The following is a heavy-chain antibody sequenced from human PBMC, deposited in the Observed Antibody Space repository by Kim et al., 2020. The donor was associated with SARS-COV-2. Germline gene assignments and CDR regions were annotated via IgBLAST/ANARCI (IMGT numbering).Heavy chain of an antibody. V-gene: IGHV3-48*03. Sequence: GGSLRLSCAASGFTFSSYEMNWVRQAPGKGLEWVSYIGSSGSTFYYADSVRGRFTISRDNAENSLYLQMNSLRAEDTAVYYCARRCSSSYCYDDGMDVWGQGTTVTVSS. CDR3: ARRCSSSYCYDDGMDV. CDR2: IGSSGSTF. D-gene: IGHD2-2*01. CDR1: GFTFSSYE. J-gene: IGHJ6*02.